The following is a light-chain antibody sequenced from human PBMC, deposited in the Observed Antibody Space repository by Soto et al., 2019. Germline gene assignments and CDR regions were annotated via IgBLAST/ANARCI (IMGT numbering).Light chain of an antibody. CDR2: EVS. J-gene: IGLJ1*01. CDR1: RRDIGGYDF. Sequence: QSVLFQPPSASGSPGQSVTISCTGTRRDIGGYDFVSWYQQHPGKAPKLMISEVSKRPSGVPDRFSGSKSGNTASLTISGLQTDDEADYYCCSFAGGTNLVFGTGTKVTVL. CDR3: CSFAGGTNLV. V-gene: IGLV2-8*01.